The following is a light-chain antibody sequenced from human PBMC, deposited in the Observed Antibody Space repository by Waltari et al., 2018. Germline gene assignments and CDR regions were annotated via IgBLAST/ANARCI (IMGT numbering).Light chain of an antibody. J-gene: IGKJ3*01. V-gene: IGKV1-9*01. CDR2: AAS. CDR1: QAISSY. CDR3: QQLNSYPLT. Sequence: IQLTQSPSSLSASVGDRVTITCRASQAISSYLAWYQQKSGKAPKLRIYAASTLQSGVPSRFSGSGSGTDFTLTISSLQPEDFATYYCQQLNSYPLTFGPGTRVDIK.